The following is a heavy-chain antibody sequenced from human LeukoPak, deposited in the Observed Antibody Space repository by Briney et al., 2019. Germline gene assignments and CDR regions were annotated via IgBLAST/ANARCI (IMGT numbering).Heavy chain of an antibody. V-gene: IGHV3-30*04. CDR3: ARDMFRGAPDYFDY. J-gene: IGHJ4*02. D-gene: IGHD3-10*01. CDR2: IAYDGSIK. Sequence: RSLRLSCAASGFAFSKYPMHGVCQAPGKGLEWVAVIAYDGSIKLYADSVKGRFIISRDDSKNTLYLQMNGLRGEDTVVYYCARDMFRGAPDYFDYWGQGTLVTVSS. CDR1: GFAFSKYP.